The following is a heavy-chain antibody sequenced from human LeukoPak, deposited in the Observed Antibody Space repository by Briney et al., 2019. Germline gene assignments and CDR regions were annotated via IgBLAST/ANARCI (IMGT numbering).Heavy chain of an antibody. V-gene: IGHV3-33*01. J-gene: IGHJ5*02. CDR2: IWDEGTNK. Sequence: GRSLRLSCAASGFTFSSYGMHWVRQAPGKGLEWVAVIWDEGTNKYYADSVKGRFTISRDNSKNTLYLQMNSLRAEDTAVYYCARGTVTMTNWFDPWGQGTLVTVSS. D-gene: IGHD4-17*01. CDR3: ARGTVTMTNWFDP. CDR1: GFTFSSYG.